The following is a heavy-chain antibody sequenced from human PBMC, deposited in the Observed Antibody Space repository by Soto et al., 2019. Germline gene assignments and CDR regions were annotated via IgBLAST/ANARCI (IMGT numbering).Heavy chain of an antibody. CDR1: GFTFSSYD. Sequence: GGSLRLSCAASGFTFSSYDMHWVRQAPGKGLEWVSVISFDGSDKYYADSVKGRFTISGNTSKNTLSRQMNSLRAADTAVYYCAKGLAGIQLWSDAFDIWGQGTMVTVSS. CDR3: AKGLAGIQLWSDAFDI. D-gene: IGHD5-18*01. CDR2: ISFDGSDK. J-gene: IGHJ3*02. V-gene: IGHV3-30*18.